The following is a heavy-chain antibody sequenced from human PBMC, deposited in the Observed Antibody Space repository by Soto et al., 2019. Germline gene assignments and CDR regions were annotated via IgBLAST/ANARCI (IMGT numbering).Heavy chain of an antibody. Sequence: GASLRLSCAASGFTVGSNYMSWVRQAPGKGLEWVSVIYSGGSTYYADSVKGRFTISRDNSKNTLYLQMNSLRAEDTAVYYCARDRWLAYYMDVWGKGTTVTVSS. V-gene: IGHV3-66*01. CDR2: IYSGGST. CDR3: ARDRWLAYYMDV. CDR1: GFTVGSNY. J-gene: IGHJ6*03. D-gene: IGHD5-12*01.